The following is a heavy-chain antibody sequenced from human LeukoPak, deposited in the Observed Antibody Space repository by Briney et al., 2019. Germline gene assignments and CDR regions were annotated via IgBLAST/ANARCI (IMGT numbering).Heavy chain of an antibody. D-gene: IGHD6-19*01. J-gene: IGHJ4*02. Sequence: GGSMRLSCAASGFTFSSYAMSWVRQAPGKGLEWVSAISGSGGSTYYADSVKGRFAISRDNSKNTLYLQMTSLRAEDTALYYCAKDRSSSTIAVRGGYWGQGTLVTVSS. CDR1: GFTFSSYA. CDR3: AKDRSSSTIAVRGGY. V-gene: IGHV3-23*01. CDR2: ISGSGGST.